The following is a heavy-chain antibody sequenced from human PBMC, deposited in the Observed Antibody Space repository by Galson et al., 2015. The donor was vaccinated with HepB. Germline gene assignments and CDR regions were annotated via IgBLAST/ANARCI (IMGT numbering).Heavy chain of an antibody. CDR3: ARNGYKGSRFSDY. J-gene: IGHJ4*02. D-gene: IGHD5-18*01. V-gene: IGHV7-4-1*02. Sequence: QSGAEVKKPGASVKVSCKASGYSFTTYAINWVRQAPGQDLEWMGWINTDTGNPTYALDFTGRFVFSLDTSVNTSYLQIRSLRAEDTALYYCARNGYKGSRFSDYWGQGTLVTVSS. CDR2: INTDTGNP. CDR1: GYSFTTYA.